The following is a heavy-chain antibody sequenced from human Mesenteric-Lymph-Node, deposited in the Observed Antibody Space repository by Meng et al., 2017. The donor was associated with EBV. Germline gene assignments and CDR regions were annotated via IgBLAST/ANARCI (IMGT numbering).Heavy chain of an antibody. D-gene: IGHD6-19*01. CDR1: GGSFNDYY. CDR2: INHIRSV. CDR3: ARVRSSGSGLIRNYFDY. Sequence: QVQLQQWGAGILKPAETLSLSCAVYGGSFNDYYWIWIRQAPGKGLEWIGEINHIRSVYYNPSLKSRVTISVDTSNNQISLRLTSVTAADTAIYYCARVRSSGSGLIRNYFDYWGQGTLVTVSS. V-gene: IGHV4-34*02. J-gene: IGHJ4*02.